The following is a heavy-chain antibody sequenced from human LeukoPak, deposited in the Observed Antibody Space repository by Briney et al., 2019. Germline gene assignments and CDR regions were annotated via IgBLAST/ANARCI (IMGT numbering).Heavy chain of an antibody. CDR3: GRGGRDLDY. CDR2: ITDIGDSS. CDR1: GGSISSYY. V-gene: IGHV3-23*01. J-gene: IGHJ4*02. Sequence: ETLSLTCTVSGGSISSYYWSWIRQPPGKGLEWVSVITDIGDSSYYADSVRGRFTISRDNSKNTLYLQMNSLRSDDTAVYYCGRGGRDLDYWGQGTLVTVSS. D-gene: IGHD3-16*01.